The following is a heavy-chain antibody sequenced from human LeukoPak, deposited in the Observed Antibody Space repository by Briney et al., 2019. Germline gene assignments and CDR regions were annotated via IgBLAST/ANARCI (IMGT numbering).Heavy chain of an antibody. CDR2: IYPGDSDT. CDR3: ARARVSYEFDY. Sequence: GESLKISCKGSGYSFTTYWIGWVRQMPGKGLEWKGIIYPGDSDTRYSPSFQGQVTISADKSISTAYLQWSSLKASDTAVYYCARARVSYEFDYWGQGTLVTVSS. CDR1: GYSFTTYW. D-gene: IGHD1-26*01. V-gene: IGHV5-51*01. J-gene: IGHJ4*02.